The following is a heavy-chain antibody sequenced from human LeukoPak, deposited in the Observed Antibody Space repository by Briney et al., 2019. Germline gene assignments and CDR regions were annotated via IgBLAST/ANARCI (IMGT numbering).Heavy chain of an antibody. CDR1: GGSISSGSYY. Sequence: SETLSLTCTVSGGSISSGSYYWSWIRQPAGKGLEWIGRIYTSGSTNYNPSLKSRVTISVDTSKNQFSLKLSSVTAADTAVYYCAREEYYDFWSGYSNWFDPWGQGTLVTVSS. D-gene: IGHD3-3*01. CDR3: AREEYYDFWSGYSNWFDP. CDR2: IYTSGST. J-gene: IGHJ5*02. V-gene: IGHV4-61*02.